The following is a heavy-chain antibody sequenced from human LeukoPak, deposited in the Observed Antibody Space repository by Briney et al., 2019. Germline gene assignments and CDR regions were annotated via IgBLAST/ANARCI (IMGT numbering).Heavy chain of an antibody. Sequence: GASVKVSCKASGYTFTGYYMHWVRQAPGQGLEWMGWINPNSGGTNYAQKFQGRVTMTRDTSISTAYMELSRLRSDDTAVYYCAREASRYYYGSGSFMDVWGKGTTVTVSS. D-gene: IGHD3-10*01. CDR3: AREASRYYYGSGSFMDV. CDR1: GYTFTGYY. J-gene: IGHJ6*04. V-gene: IGHV1-2*02. CDR2: INPNSGGT.